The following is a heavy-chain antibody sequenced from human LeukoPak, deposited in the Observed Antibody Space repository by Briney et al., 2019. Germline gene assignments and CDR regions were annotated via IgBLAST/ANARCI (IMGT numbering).Heavy chain of an antibody. D-gene: IGHD1-26*01. CDR2: IYPGDSNT. V-gene: IGHV5-51*01. CDR1: GYSFTNYW. Sequence: GESLKISCKGSGYSFTNYWIAWVRQMPEKGLEWMGIIYPGDSNTRYNPSLQGPFTISADKSVRTAFLQWSRLEASDTAIYYCARLSSGKYYNFGSSMDVWGQGTTVTVSS. CDR3: ARLSSGKYYNFGSSMDV. J-gene: IGHJ6*01.